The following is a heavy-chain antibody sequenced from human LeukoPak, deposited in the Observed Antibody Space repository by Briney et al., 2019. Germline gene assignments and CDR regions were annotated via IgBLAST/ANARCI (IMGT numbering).Heavy chain of an antibody. CDR1: GGSFSGYY. Sequence: SETLSLTCAVYGGSFSGYYWSWIRQPPGKGLEWIGEINHSGSTNYNPSLKSRVTISVDTSKNQFSLKLSSVTAADTAVYYCARDLGIAVAATDYWGQGTLVTVSS. J-gene: IGHJ4*02. V-gene: IGHV4-34*01. CDR2: INHSGST. CDR3: ARDLGIAVAATDY. D-gene: IGHD6-19*01.